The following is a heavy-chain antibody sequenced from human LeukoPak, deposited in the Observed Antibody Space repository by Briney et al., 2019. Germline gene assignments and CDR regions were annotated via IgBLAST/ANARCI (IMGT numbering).Heavy chain of an antibody. D-gene: IGHD3-22*01. Sequence: SETLSLTCTVSGYSISSGYYWGWIRQPPGKGLEWIGSIYHSGSTYYNPSLKSRVTISVDTSKNQFSLKLSSVTAADTAVYYCARRYYDSSGYFHYFDYWGQGTLVTVSS. V-gene: IGHV4-38-2*02. CDR2: IYHSGST. CDR1: GYSISSGYY. CDR3: ARRYYDSSGYFHYFDY. J-gene: IGHJ4*02.